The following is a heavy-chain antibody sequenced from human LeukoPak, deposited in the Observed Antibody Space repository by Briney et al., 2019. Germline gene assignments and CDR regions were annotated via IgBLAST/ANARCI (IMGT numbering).Heavy chain of an antibody. V-gene: IGHV1-18*01. CDR3: ARKVIVVVAADDYDAFDI. J-gene: IGHJ3*02. CDR2: ISAYNGNT. Sequence: ASVKVSCKASGYTFTSYGISWVRQAPGQGLEWVGWISAYNGNTNYAQKLQGRVTMTTDTSTSTAYMELRSLRSDDTAVYYCARKVIVVVAADDYDAFDIWGQGTMVTVSS. D-gene: IGHD2-15*01. CDR1: GYTFTSYG.